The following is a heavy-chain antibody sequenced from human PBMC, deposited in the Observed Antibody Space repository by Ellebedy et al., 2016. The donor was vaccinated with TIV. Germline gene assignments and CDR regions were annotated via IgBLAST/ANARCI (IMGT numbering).Heavy chain of an antibody. CDR3: ARRKDYGSGSYSD. Sequence: MPSETLFLTCTVSGGSISSYYWSWIRQPPGKGLEWIGYIYYSGSTNYNPSLKSRVTISVDTSKNQFSLKLSSVTAADTAVYYCARRKDYGSGSYSDWGQGTLVTVSS. CDR1: GGSISSYY. J-gene: IGHJ4*02. V-gene: IGHV4-59*08. CDR2: IYYSGST. D-gene: IGHD3-10*01.